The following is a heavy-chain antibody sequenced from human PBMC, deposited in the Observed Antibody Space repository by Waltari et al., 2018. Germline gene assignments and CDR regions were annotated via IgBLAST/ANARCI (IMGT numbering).Heavy chain of an antibody. J-gene: IGHJ6*02. CDR2: IRYDGSNK. D-gene: IGHD5-12*01. Sequence: QVHLVESGGGVVQPGGSLRLSCAASGFTFSNYGMHWVRQAPGKGLEWVAFIRYDGSNKYYADSVKGRFTISRDNSKNTLYLQMNSLRAEDTAVYYCAKKYSGYFGMDVWCQGTTVTVSS. CDR1: GFTFSNYG. V-gene: IGHV3-30*02. CDR3: AKKYSGYFGMDV.